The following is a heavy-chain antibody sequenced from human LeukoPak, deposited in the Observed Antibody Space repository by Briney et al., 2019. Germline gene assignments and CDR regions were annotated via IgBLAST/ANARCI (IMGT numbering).Heavy chain of an antibody. Sequence: PSETLSLTCTVSGGSISSGDYYWSWIRQPPGKGLEWIGYIYYSGSTYYNPSLKSRVTISADTSKDQFSLKLSSVTAADTAVYYCARARYGSGSSGYFDLWGRGTLVTVSS. J-gene: IGHJ2*01. CDR2: IYYSGST. D-gene: IGHD3-10*01. CDR3: ARARYGSGSSGYFDL. V-gene: IGHV4-30-4*01. CDR1: GGSISSGDYY.